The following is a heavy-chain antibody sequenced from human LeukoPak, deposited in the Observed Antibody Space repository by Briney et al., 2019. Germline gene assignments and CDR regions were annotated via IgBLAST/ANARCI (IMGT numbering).Heavy chain of an antibody. Sequence: GGSLRLSCTASGFTFGDYAMSWFRQAPGKGLEWVAYISDTSTSEDYADSVKGRFTISRDNAKNSLSLQMSSLRAEDTAVYYCARDRDYAFDIWGQGTMVTVSS. J-gene: IGHJ3*02. CDR1: GFTFGDYA. CDR3: ARDRDYAFDI. CDR2: ISDTSTSE. V-gene: IGHV3-48*01.